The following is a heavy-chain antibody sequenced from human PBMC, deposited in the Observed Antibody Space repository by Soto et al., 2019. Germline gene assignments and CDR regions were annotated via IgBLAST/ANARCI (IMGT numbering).Heavy chain of an antibody. CDR3: AGSFKYGSGTFDAFDI. V-gene: IGHV1-69*01. CDR2: IIPIFGTT. D-gene: IGHD3-10*01. Sequence: QVQLVQSGTEVKKPGSSLKVSCKASGGTFSSYAISWVRQAPGQGLEWMGGIIPIFGTTNYAEKFRGRVSITSDESTSTAYVELSSLRSEDTAVYYCAGSFKYGSGTFDAFDIWGQGPMVTVSS. CDR1: GGTFSSYA. J-gene: IGHJ3*02.